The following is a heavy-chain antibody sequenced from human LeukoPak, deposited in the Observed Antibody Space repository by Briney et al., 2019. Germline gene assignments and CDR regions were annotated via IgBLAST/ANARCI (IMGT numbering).Heavy chain of an antibody. CDR2: IYTSGST. CDR3: ARLEYYFDY. V-gene: IGHV4-61*02. J-gene: IGHJ4*02. Sequence: SQTLSLTCTVSGGSIGSGSYYWSWTRQPAGKGLEWIGRIYTSGSTNYNPPLKSRVTISVDTPKNQFSLKLSSVTAADTAVYHCARLEYYFDYWGQGTLVTVSS. D-gene: IGHD3-3*01. CDR1: GGSIGSGSYY.